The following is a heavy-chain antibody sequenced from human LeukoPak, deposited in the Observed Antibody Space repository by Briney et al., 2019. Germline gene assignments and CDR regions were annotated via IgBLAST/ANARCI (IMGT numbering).Heavy chain of an antibody. D-gene: IGHD6-19*01. J-gene: IGHJ4*02. CDR3: TSSYSSGWYGPFDS. V-gene: IGHV3-15*01. Sequence: GGSLRLSCVASGFTFSNAWMSWVRQAPGKGLEWVGRIKSKTDGGTTDYAAPVKGRFTIPRDDSKNTLHLQMNSLKTEDTAVYYCTSSYSSGWYGPFDSWGQGTLVTVSP. CDR1: GFTFSNAW. CDR2: IKSKTDGGTT.